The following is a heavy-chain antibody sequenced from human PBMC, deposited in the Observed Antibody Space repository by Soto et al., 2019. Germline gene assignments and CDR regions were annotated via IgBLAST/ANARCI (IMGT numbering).Heavy chain of an antibody. D-gene: IGHD3-16*01. CDR2: IIPFFKAT. J-gene: IGHJ6*02. Sequence: QVQLVQSGAEVKMPESSVQVSCKASGGTFTNHAISWVRQAPGQGLEWMGVIIPFFKATNYAQKFQGRVTITADDSMRTAYMDLYSLTSDDTAVYYCARDVTVNYYDSTYYYYAMDVWGQGTTVTVSS. CDR1: GGTFTNHA. CDR3: ARDVTVNYYDSTYYYYAMDV. V-gene: IGHV1-69*01.